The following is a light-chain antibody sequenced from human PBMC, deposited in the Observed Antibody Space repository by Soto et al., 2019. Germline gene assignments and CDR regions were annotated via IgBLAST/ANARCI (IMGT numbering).Light chain of an antibody. J-gene: IGKJ5*01. CDR3: QQSNIWPPVN. Sequence: EIVLTQSPVTLSFFPWERATLSCRASQSVAYALAWYQQKPGQAPRLLISDASSRAAGVPDRFSGSGSGADFTLTISSLEPEDFAVYYCQQSNIWPPVNFGQGTRLEIK. V-gene: IGKV3D-20*02. CDR1: QSVAYA. CDR2: DAS.